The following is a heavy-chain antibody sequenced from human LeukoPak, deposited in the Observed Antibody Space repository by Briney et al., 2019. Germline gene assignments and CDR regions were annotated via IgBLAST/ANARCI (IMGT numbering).Heavy chain of an antibody. CDR3: ARVLGYCSSTSCFHPLLYYMDV. CDR2: IYYSGTT. J-gene: IGHJ6*03. D-gene: IGHD2-2*01. V-gene: IGHV4-39*07. CDR1: GGSISSSSYY. Sequence: SETLSLTCTVSGGSISSSSYYWGWIRQPPGKGLEWSGSIYYSGTTYYNPSLKSRVTISVDTSKNQFSLKLSSVTAADTAVYYCARVLGYCSSTSCFHPLLYYMDVWGKGTTVTVSS.